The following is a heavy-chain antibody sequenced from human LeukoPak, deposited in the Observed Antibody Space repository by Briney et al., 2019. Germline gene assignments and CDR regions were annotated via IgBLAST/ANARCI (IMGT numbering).Heavy chain of an antibody. Sequence: GGSLRLSCAASGFTFSDYYMSWIRQAPGKGLEWVSYISSSGSTIYYADSVKGRFTISRDNAKNSLYLQMNSLRAEDTATYYCTKDLSGKTPEGYWGQGTLVTVSS. CDR2: ISSSGSTI. D-gene: IGHD1-14*01. V-gene: IGHV3-11*01. J-gene: IGHJ4*02. CDR3: TKDLSGKTPEGY. CDR1: GFTFSDYY.